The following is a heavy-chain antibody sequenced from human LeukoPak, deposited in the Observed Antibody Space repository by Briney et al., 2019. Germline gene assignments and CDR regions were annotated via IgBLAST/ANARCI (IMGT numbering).Heavy chain of an antibody. D-gene: IGHD6-19*01. CDR2: IKQDGSEI. Sequence: GGSLRLSCAASGFTFSNYWMSWVRQAPGKELEWVANIKQDGSEIYYVDSVKGRFTISRDNAKNSLYLQMNSLRAEDTAVYYCARDSITRYSSGSQYYYYYYGMDVWGQGTTVTVSS. J-gene: IGHJ6*02. CDR1: GFTFSNYW. V-gene: IGHV3-7*03. CDR3: ARDSITRYSSGSQYYYYYYGMDV.